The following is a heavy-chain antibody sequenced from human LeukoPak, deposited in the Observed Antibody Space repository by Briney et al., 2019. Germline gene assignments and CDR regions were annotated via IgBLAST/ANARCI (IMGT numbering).Heavy chain of an antibody. Sequence: GFTFXXYSMNWVRQAPGKGLEWVSSISSSSSYIYYADSVKGRFTISRDNAKNSLYLQMNSLRAEDTAVYYCARDSAIAAASFDYWGQGTLVTVSS. D-gene: IGHD6-13*01. CDR3: ARDSAIAAASFDY. CDR2: ISSSSSYI. V-gene: IGHV3-21*01. CDR1: GFTFXXYS. J-gene: IGHJ4*02.